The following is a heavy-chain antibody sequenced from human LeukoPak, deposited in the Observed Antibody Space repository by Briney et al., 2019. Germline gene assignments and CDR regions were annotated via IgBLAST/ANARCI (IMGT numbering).Heavy chain of an antibody. V-gene: IGHV4-34*01. Sequence: SETLSLTCAVYGGSFSGYYWSWIRQPPGKGLEWIGEINHSGSTNYNPSLKSRVTISVDTSKNQFSLKLSSVTAADTAVYYCARTYITMISRGFDPWGQGTLVTVSS. CDR1: GGSFSGYY. D-gene: IGHD3-22*01. CDR2: INHSGST. CDR3: ARTYITMISRGFDP. J-gene: IGHJ5*02.